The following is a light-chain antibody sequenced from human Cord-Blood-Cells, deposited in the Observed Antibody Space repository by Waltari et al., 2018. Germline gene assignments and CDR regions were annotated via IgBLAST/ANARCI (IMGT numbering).Light chain of an antibody. CDR3: SSYTSSSTNYV. V-gene: IGLV2-14*01. Sequence: QSALTQPASVSGSPGQSITISCTGTSSDVGGYNYVSWYQQHPGKAPKLMIYEVSNRPSGVSNRCSGSKSGNTASLTISVLQAEDEADYYCSSYTSSSTNYVFGTGTKVTVL. CDR1: SSDVGGYNY. J-gene: IGLJ1*01. CDR2: EVS.